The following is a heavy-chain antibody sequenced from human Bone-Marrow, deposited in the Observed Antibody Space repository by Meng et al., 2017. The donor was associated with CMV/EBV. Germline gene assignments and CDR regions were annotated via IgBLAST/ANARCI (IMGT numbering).Heavy chain of an antibody. Sequence: GESLKISCAASGFTFSSYWMSWVRQAPGKGLEWVANIKQDGSEKYYVDSVKGRFTISRDNAKNSLYLQMNSLRAEDTAVYYCARGDEYQLLSPLIRYYYYGMDVWAQGTTVTFSS. CDR3: ARGDEYQLLSPLIRYYYYGMDV. V-gene: IGHV3-7*01. J-gene: IGHJ6*02. D-gene: IGHD2-2*01. CDR2: IKQDGSEK. CDR1: GFTFSSYW.